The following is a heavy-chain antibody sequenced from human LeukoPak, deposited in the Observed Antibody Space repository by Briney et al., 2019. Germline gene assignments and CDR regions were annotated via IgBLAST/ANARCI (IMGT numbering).Heavy chain of an antibody. CDR3: ARSGHQDIVVVPAATENWFDP. CDR1: GFALKSYS. D-gene: IGHD2-2*01. Sequence: GGSLRLSCAGSGFALKSYSLSWVRQAPGKGLEWVSSISSTSAYIYYADSVKGRFTISRDNAKNSLYLQMNSLRAEDTAVYYCARSGHQDIVVVPAATENWFDPWGQGTLVTVSS. CDR2: ISSTSAYI. J-gene: IGHJ5*02. V-gene: IGHV3-21*01.